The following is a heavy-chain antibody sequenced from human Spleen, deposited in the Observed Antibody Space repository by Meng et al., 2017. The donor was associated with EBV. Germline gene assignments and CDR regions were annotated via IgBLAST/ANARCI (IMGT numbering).Heavy chain of an antibody. CDR2: INHLGST. Sequence: QVQLQQGGAGLVKPSETLSLTCAVYGSSFSGFYWTWIRQPPGKGLEWIGEINHLGSTNYNPTLKRRATISKDTSKNQFSLRLRSVTAADSGVYYCARQRSVDFWGQGTLVTVSS. V-gene: IGHV4-34*01. CDR3: ARQRSVDF. D-gene: IGHD4-17*01. CDR1: GSSFSGFY. J-gene: IGHJ4*02.